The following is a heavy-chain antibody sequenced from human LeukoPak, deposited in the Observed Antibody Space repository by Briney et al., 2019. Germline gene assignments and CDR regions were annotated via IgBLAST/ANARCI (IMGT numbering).Heavy chain of an antibody. CDR1: GGSFSGYY. CDR2: SNHSGST. J-gene: IGHJ5*02. CDR3: ARGGYCSSITCYRGIVVGFDA. Sequence: PSETLSLTCAVYGGSFSGYYWSWIRQPPGKGLQWIGESNHSGSTNYNPSLKSRVTISVDTSKNQFSLKLSSVTAADTAVYYCARGGYCSSITCYRGIVVGFDAWRQETLVTVSS. D-gene: IGHD2-2*01. V-gene: IGHV4-34*01.